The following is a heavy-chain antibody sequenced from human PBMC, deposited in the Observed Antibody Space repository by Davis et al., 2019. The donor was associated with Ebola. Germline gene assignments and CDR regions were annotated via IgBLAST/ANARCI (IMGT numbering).Heavy chain of an antibody. CDR2: IWYDGSNE. CDR1: GFTFSSYG. D-gene: IGHD2-2*02. V-gene: IGHV3-33*06. J-gene: IGHJ4*02. Sequence: PGGSLRLSCAASGFTFSSYGMHWVRQAPGKGLEWVAVIWYDGSNEDYADSVRGRFTSSRDNSKNTLYLQMNSLRAEDSAVYYCAKRSCSGSSCYTFFDCWGQGSLVTVSS. CDR3: AKRSCSGSSCYTFFDC.